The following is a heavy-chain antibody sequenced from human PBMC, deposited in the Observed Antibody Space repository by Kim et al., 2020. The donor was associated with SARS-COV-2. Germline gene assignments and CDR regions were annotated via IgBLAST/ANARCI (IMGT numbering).Heavy chain of an antibody. Sequence: QRGTPNFNPSLERRVTMSVDTSKNQFSLKLNSVTAADTAVYYCARGVPGYWGQGTLVTVSP. CDR2: QRGTP. CDR3: ARGVPGY. D-gene: IGHD1-1*01. V-gene: IGHV4-34*01. J-gene: IGHJ4*02.